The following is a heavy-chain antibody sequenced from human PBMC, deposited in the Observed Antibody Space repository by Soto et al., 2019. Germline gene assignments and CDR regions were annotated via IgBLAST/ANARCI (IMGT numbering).Heavy chain of an antibody. D-gene: IGHD6-13*01. CDR3: ARRQPKGIARSYYFDY. CDR2: IYYSGNT. V-gene: IGHV4-39*01. CDR1: GGSITSSSYY. J-gene: IGHJ4*02. Sequence: SETLSLTCTVSGGSITSSSYYWGWIRQPPGKGLEWIGSIYYSGNTYYTPSLKSRVTISVDTSKNQFSLKLSSVTAADTAVYYCARRQPKGIARSYYFDYWGQGTLVTVSS.